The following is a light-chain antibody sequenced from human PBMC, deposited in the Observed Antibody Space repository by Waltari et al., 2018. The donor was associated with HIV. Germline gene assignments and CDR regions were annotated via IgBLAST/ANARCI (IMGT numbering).Light chain of an antibody. CDR2: KNF. CDR1: SSNIENDN. CDR3: VGWDSSLSAYV. Sequence: QSFLTQPPSASGTPGQTVPISSSGSSSNIENDNVYWYQQLPGMTPKLLIYKNFLRPSGVPDRFAASKSGTSASLTISGLRSADEADYYCVGWDSSLSAYVFGAGTKVAVL. V-gene: IGLV1-47*01. J-gene: IGLJ1*01.